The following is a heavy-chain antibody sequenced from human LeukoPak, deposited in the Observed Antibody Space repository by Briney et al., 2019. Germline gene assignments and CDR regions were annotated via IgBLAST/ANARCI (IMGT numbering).Heavy chain of an antibody. V-gene: IGHV3-30*18. J-gene: IGHJ4*02. CDR1: GFTFGSYA. Sequence: PGGSLRLSCAASGFTFGSYAMHWVRQAPGKGPEWVAAISHDGSDKYYADSVKGRFTISRDNSKNTLYLQMNSLRAEDTAVYYCAKELSGSSYFDYWGQGTLVTVSS. D-gene: IGHD1-26*01. CDR2: ISHDGSDK. CDR3: AKELSGSSYFDY.